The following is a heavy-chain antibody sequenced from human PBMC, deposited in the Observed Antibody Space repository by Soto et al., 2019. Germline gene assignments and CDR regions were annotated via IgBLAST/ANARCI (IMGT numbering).Heavy chain of an antibody. CDR2: IFYSGTT. J-gene: IGHJ6*02. CDR1: GGSISSSGYY. CDR3: ARHYYDSSGYPAPYYHGTDV. Sequence: ETLSLTCTVSGGSISSSGYYWGWIRQSPGKGLEWIGTIFYSGTTYYNPSLGSRITISQDTSNNQFSLKLTSVTAADTAVYYCARHYYDSSGYPAPYYHGTDVWGQGTTVTVSS. V-gene: IGHV4-39*01. D-gene: IGHD3-22*01.